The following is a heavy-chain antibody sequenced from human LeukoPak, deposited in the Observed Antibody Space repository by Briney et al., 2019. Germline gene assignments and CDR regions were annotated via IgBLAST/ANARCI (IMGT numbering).Heavy chain of an antibody. CDR3: AKAGGEDKYSHFDY. CDR2: ISWDGGST. V-gene: IGHV3-43D*03. D-gene: IGHD5-18*01. Sequence: GGSLRLSCAASGFTFDDYAMHWVRQAPGKGLEWVSLISWDGGSTYYADSVKGRFTISRDNSKNSLYLQMNSLRAEDTALYYCAKAGGEDKYSHFDYWGQGTLVTVSS. J-gene: IGHJ4*02. CDR1: GFTFDDYA.